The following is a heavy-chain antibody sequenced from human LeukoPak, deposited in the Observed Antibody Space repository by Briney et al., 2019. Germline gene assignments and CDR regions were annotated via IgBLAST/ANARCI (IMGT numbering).Heavy chain of an antibody. V-gene: IGHV3-66*01. CDR2: IYSGGLT. CDR1: GFTVSSNY. D-gene: IGHD6-13*01. J-gene: IGHJ4*02. CDR3: ARDPAPYSSSWFFDY. Sequence: PGGSLRLSCAASGFTVSSNYMSWVRQAPGKGREWVSVIYSGGLTYYADSVKGRFTISRDNSKNTLYLQMNSLRAEDTAVYYCARDPAPYSSSWFFDYWGQGTLVTVSS.